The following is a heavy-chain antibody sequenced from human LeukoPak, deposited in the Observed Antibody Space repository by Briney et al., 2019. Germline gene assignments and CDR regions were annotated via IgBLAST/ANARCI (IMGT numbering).Heavy chain of an antibody. V-gene: IGHV4-59*01. D-gene: IGHD4-17*01. Sequence: PSETLSLTCTVSGGSISSYYWSWIRQPPGKGLEWIGYIYYSGSTNYNPSLKSRVTISVDTSKNQFSLKLSSVTAADTAVYYCARGPPQTTGAFDIWGQGTMVTVSS. CDR1: GGSISSYY. CDR2: IYYSGST. J-gene: IGHJ3*02. CDR3: ARGPPQTTGAFDI.